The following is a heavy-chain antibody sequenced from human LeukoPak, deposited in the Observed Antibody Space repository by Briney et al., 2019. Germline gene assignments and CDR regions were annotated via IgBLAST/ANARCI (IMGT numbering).Heavy chain of an antibody. D-gene: IGHD6-13*01. CDR3: ARDRPGYSSSCSPA. J-gene: IGHJ5*02. CDR2: INHSGST. CDR1: GGSFSGYY. V-gene: IGHV4-34*01. Sequence: SGTLSLTSALYGGSFSGYYWSSGPESPGRRRGCIWEINHSGSTNYNPSLKSRVTISVDTSKNEFSLKRSSATAADTAVYYCARDRPGYSSSCSPAWGQGTLVTVSS.